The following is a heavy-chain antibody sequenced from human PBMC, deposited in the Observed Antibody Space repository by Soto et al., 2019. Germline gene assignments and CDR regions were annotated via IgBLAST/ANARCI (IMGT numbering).Heavy chain of an antibody. CDR3: ARDASTMVRGAIGYAFDI. CDR1: GFTFSSYA. V-gene: IGHV3-30-3*01. CDR2: ISYDGSNK. J-gene: IGHJ3*02. Sequence: GGSLRLSCAASGFTFSSYAMHWVRQAPGKGLEWVAVISYDGSNKYYADSVKGRFTISRDNSKNTLYLQMNSLRAEDTAVYYCARDASTMVRGAIGYAFDIWGQGTMVTVPS. D-gene: IGHD3-10*01.